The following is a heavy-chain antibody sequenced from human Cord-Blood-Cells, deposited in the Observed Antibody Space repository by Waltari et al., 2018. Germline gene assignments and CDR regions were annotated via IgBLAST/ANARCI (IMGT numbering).Heavy chain of an antibody. CDR2: IRSKAYDETT. CDR1: GFTCGVSV. J-gene: IGHJ4*02. D-gene: IGHD6-6*01. Sequence: VQLVESGGGLVKPGRSLGLSRTDSGFTCGVSVLTWLLQAPGKGLEWVGFIRSKAYDETTEYAASVKGRFTISRDDSKSIAYLQMNSLKTEDTAVYYCTREYSSSSGDYWGQGTLVTVSS. V-gene: IGHV3-49*05. CDR3: TREYSSSSGDY.